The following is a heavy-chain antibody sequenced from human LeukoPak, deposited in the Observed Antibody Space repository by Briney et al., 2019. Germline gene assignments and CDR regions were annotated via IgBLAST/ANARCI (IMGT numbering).Heavy chain of an antibody. Sequence: PGGSLRLSCAASGFTFSSYWMSWVRQAPGKGLEWVSVIYSGGSTYYADSVKGRFTISRDNSKNTLYLQMNSLRAEDTAVYYCAKVATYSSRYYYYYYMDVWGKGTTVTVSS. D-gene: IGHD5-12*01. CDR1: GFTFSSYW. CDR2: IYSGGST. CDR3: AKVATYSSRYYYYYYMDV. V-gene: IGHV3-66*02. J-gene: IGHJ6*03.